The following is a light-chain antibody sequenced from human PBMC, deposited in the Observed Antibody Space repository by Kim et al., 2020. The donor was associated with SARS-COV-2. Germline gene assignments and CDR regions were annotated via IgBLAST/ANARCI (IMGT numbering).Light chain of an antibody. V-gene: IGKV3D-15*02. CDR1: QSVSRN. J-gene: IGKJ1*01. CDR3: QQYHSSLWT. Sequence: SVSPGERATLSCRASQSVSRNLAWYQQKPGQAPRLLIYGASTRATGIPARFSGSGSGTDFTLTISRLEPEDFALYYCQQYHSSLWTFGQGTKLEI. CDR2: GAS.